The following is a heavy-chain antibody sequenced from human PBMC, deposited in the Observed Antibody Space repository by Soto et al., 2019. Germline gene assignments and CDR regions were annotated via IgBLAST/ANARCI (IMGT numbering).Heavy chain of an antibody. D-gene: IGHD1-1*01. Sequence: LRLSCSASGFTFSNAWMSWVRQAPGKGLEWVGRIKSKTDGGTTDYAAPVKGRFTISRDDSKNTLYLQMNSPKTEDTAVYYCTTDQVTTGTPSKYYYYGMDVWGQGTTVTVSS. CDR1: GFTFSNAW. J-gene: IGHJ6*02. CDR2: IKSKTDGGTT. CDR3: TTDQVTTGTPSKYYYYGMDV. V-gene: IGHV3-15*01.